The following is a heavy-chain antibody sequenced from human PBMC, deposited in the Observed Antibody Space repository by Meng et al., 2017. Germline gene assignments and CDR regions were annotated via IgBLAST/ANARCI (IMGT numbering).Heavy chain of an antibody. V-gene: IGHV3-48*03. Sequence: GESLMTSRAASGFIFSNYEMNWVRQAPGKGLEWVSYISSSANTIYHADSVKGRFTIYRDNAKSSLYLQMNSLRAADTAVYYCARSRAKDKIAAAGQAADYWGQGSLVTVSS. J-gene: IGHJ4*02. CDR3: ARSRAKDKIAAAGQAADY. CDR1: GFIFSNYE. CDR2: ISSSANTI. D-gene: IGHD6-13*01.